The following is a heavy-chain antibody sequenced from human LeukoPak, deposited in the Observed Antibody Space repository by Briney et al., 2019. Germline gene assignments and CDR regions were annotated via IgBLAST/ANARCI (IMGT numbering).Heavy chain of an antibody. J-gene: IGHJ4*02. CDR1: GYTFTSYD. CDR3: ARGESGAAAGRY. D-gene: IGHD6-13*01. V-gene: IGHV1-8*01. CDR2: MNPNSGNT. Sequence: ASVKVSCKASGYTFTSYDINWVGQATGQGLEWMGWMNPNSGNTGYAQKFQGRVTMTRNTSISTAYMELSSLRSEDTAVYYCARGESGAAAGRYWGQGTLVTVSS.